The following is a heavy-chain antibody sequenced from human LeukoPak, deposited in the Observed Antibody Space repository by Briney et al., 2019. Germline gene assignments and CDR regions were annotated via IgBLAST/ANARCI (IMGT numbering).Heavy chain of an antibody. V-gene: IGHV3-7*01. Sequence: GGSLRLSCAASGFTFSDYYMSWIRQAPGKGLEWVANIKQDGSEKYYVDSVKGRFTISRDNAKNSVYLQMNSLRVDDTAVYYCVGQLLRAVWGKGTTVTVSS. CDR3: VGQLLRAV. D-gene: IGHD2-2*01. J-gene: IGHJ6*04. CDR2: IKQDGSEK. CDR1: GFTFSDYY.